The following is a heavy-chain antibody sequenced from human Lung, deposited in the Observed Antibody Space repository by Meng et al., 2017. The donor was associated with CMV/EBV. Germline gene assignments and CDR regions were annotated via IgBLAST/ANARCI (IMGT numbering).Heavy chain of an antibody. CDR1: GFTFNNYW. CDR3: ARGCTNTNCYKSDFDY. V-gene: IGHV3-74*01. D-gene: IGHD2-2*02. J-gene: IGHJ4*01. Sequence: GESLKISCAASGFTFNNYWMHWVRQASGKGLVWVSRINGDGSSTTYADSVKGRFTISRDNAKNTLYLQMNSLRAEDTAVYYCARGCTNTNCYKSDFDYWGHGPLVTVSS. CDR2: INGDGSST.